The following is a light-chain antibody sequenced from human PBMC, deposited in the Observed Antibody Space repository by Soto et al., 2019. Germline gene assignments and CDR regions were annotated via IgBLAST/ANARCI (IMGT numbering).Light chain of an antibody. Sequence: QSALNQPASVSGSPGQSITISCTGTNSDVGGYNYVSWYQQHPGKAPKLMIYEVSNRPSGVSNRFSGSKSGNTASLTISGLQAEDEADYYCSSYTSSSTNWVFGGGTKLTVL. CDR1: NSDVGGYNY. CDR2: EVS. J-gene: IGLJ3*02. CDR3: SSYTSSSTNWV. V-gene: IGLV2-14*01.